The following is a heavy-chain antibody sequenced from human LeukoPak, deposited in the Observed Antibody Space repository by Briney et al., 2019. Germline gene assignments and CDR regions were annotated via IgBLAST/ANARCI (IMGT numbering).Heavy chain of an antibody. CDR1: GFTFSSYA. D-gene: IGHD5-18*01. CDR2: ISYDGSNK. V-gene: IGHV3-30-3*01. CDR3: ARDRRRGYSYGTIFDY. Sequence: GGSLRLSCAASGFTFSSYAMHWVRQAPGKGLEWVAVISYDGSNKYYADSVKGRFTISRDNSKNTLYLQMNSLRAEDTAVYYCARDRRRGYSYGTIFDYWGQGTLVIVSS. J-gene: IGHJ4*02.